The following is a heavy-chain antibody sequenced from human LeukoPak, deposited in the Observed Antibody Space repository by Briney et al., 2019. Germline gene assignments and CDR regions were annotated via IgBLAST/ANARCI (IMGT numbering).Heavy chain of an antibody. CDR1: GGSISSSSYY. D-gene: IGHD5-12*01. Sequence: SETLSLTCTVSGGSISSSSYYWGWIRQPPGKGLEWIGSIYYSGSTYYNPSLKSRVTISVDTSKNQLSLKLSSVTAADTAVYYCARGSGYRINYFDYWGQGTLVTVSS. V-gene: IGHV4-39*07. CDR2: IYYSGST. CDR3: ARGSGYRINYFDY. J-gene: IGHJ4*02.